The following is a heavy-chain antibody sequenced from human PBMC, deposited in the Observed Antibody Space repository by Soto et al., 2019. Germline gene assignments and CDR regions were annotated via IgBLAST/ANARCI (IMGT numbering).Heavy chain of an antibody. CDR3: ARQVREQPVLPDWFDP. J-gene: IGHJ5*02. CDR1: GGSISSSRYY. V-gene: IGHV4-39*01. CDR2: IYYSGST. D-gene: IGHD6-13*01. Sequence: PSETLSLACTVSGGSISSSRYYWGWIRQPPRKGLEWIGSIYYSGSTYYNPSLKSRVTISVDTSKNQFSLKLSSVTAADTAVYYCARQVREQPVLPDWFDPWGQGTLVTVSS.